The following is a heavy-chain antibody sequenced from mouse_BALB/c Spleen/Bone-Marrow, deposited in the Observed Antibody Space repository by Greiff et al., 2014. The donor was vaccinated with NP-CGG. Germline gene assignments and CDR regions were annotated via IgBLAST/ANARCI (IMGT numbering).Heavy chain of an antibody. CDR1: GFTFSRYG. J-gene: IGHJ4*01. V-gene: IGHV5-6*01. Sequence: EVQLVESGGDLVKPGGSLKLSCAASGFTFSRYGMSWVRQTPDKRLEWVANISSGGSYTYYPDSVKGRFTIPRDNAKNTLYLHMSSLKSEDTAMYYCARQYGNLGVMDYWGQGTSVTVSS. D-gene: IGHD2-1*01. CDR2: ISSGGSYT. CDR3: ARQYGNLGVMDY.